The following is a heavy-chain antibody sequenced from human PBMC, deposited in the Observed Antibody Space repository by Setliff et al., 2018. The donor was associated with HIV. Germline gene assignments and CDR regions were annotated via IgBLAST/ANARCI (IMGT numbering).Heavy chain of an antibody. Sequence: ASVKVSCKASGGTFSSKAITWVRRAPGQGLEWMGGFIPIFGTPNNAQKFQGRVTLTADEYTSTAYMELTSLRAEDTAVYYCARLSPPDDYGDLGGVDYWGQGTLVTVSS. CDR1: GGTFSSKA. V-gene: IGHV1-69*13. CDR2: FIPIFGTP. D-gene: IGHD4-17*01. J-gene: IGHJ4*02. CDR3: ARLSPPDDYGDLGGVDY.